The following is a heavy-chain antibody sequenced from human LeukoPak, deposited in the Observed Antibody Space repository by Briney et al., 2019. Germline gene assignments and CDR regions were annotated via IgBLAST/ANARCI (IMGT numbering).Heavy chain of an antibody. D-gene: IGHD3-16*02. Sequence: PGGSLRLSCAASGFTFSSYGMHWVRQAPGKGLEWVAFIRYDGSNKYYADSVKGRFTISRDNSKNTLYLQMNSLGAEDTAVYYCAKDPNYDYVWGSYRYTPGYWGQGTLVTVSS. CDR1: GFTFSSYG. CDR3: AKDPNYDYVWGSYRYTPGY. J-gene: IGHJ4*02. V-gene: IGHV3-30*02. CDR2: IRYDGSNK.